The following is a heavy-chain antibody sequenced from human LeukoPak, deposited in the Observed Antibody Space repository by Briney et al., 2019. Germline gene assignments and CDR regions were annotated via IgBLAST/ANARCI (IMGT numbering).Heavy chain of an antibody. CDR3: TREASKGYYDTSGYYYDY. CDR2: IWSDGSYK. V-gene: IGHV3-33*01. Sequence: GGSLRLSCAASGFTFSKYGMHWVRQAPGKGLEGVAVIWSDGSYKNYADSVKGRFSISRDNSKNTLYLQMNSLRADDTAVYYCTREASKGYYDTSGYYYDYWGQGTLVTVSS. J-gene: IGHJ4*02. CDR1: GFTFSKYG. D-gene: IGHD3-22*01.